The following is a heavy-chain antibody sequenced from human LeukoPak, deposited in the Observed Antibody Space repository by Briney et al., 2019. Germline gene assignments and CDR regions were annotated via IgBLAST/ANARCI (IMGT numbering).Heavy chain of an antibody. D-gene: IGHD3-10*01. J-gene: IGHJ4*02. V-gene: IGHV4-39*01. CDR1: GGSISSSSYY. CDR3: ARHRDYYYASGSYIDY. Sequence: KTSETLSLTCTVSGGSISSSSYYWGWIRQPPGKGLEWIGSMYYSGSTYYNPSLKSRVTISVDTSKNQFSLKLSSVTAADTAVYYCARHRDYYYASGSYIDYWGQGTLVTVSS. CDR2: MYYSGST.